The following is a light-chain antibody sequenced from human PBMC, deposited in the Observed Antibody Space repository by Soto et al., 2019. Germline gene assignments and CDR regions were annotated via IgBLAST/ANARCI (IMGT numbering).Light chain of an antibody. V-gene: IGKV3-15*01. CDR2: GAS. CDR3: QQYNNWPPLT. J-gene: IGKJ4*01. Sequence: EIVMTQSPATLSVSPGERATLSCRASQSVSINLAWYQQKPGQAPRLLIYGASTRATDIPARFSGSGSGTEFTLTLSSLQSEDFAVYYCQQYNNWPPLTFGGGTKVEIK. CDR1: QSVSIN.